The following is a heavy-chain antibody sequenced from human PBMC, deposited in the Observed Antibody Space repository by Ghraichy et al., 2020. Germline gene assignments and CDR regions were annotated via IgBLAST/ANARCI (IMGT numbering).Heavy chain of an antibody. D-gene: IGHD7-27*01. J-gene: IGHJ4*02. CDR2: IYYSGST. CDR1: GGSISSGGYY. Sequence: SQTLSLTCTVSGGSISSGGYYWSWIRQHPGKGLEWIGYIYYSGSTYYNPSLKSRVTISVDTSKNQFSLKLSSVTAADTAVYYCARAARPEAANWGSFGSLNFDYWGQGTLVTVSS. V-gene: IGHV4-31*03. CDR3: ARAARPEAANWGSFGSLNFDY.